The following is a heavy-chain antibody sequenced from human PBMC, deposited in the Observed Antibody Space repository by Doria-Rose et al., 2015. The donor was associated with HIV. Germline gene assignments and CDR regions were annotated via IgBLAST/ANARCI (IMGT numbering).Heavy chain of an antibody. Sequence: QESGPALVKPIETLTLTRTVSGVSLSSPGMGVSWIRQPPGKALEWLAIIFSDDERSYKTSLKSRLTISRGTSKSQVVLTMTDMDPVDTATYYCARIKSSRWYHKYYFDFWGQGTLVIVSA. V-gene: IGHV2-26*01. CDR2: IFSDDER. CDR3: ARIKSSRWYHKYYFDF. CDR1: GVSLSSPGMG. D-gene: IGHD6-13*01. J-gene: IGHJ4*02.